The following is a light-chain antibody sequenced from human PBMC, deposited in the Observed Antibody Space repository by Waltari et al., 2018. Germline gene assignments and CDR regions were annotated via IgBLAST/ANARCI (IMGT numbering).Light chain of an antibody. Sequence: DIVMTQSPDSLAVSLGGRTSINCKASQSVLYSSDNKNYLAWYRQKPGQPPNLLIYWASTRESGVPGRFSGSGSGTDFTLTISSLQAEDVAVYYCQQYYSTPYTFGQGTKLEIK. CDR2: WAS. J-gene: IGKJ2*01. CDR3: QQYYSTPYT. CDR1: QSVLYSSDNKNY. V-gene: IGKV4-1*01.